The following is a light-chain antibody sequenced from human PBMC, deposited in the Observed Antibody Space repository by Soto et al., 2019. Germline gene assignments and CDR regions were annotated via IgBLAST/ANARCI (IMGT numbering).Light chain of an antibody. J-gene: IGKJ1*01. CDR2: AAS. CDR1: QTVNTY. V-gene: IGKV1-39*01. CDR3: QQYYSFPGT. Sequence: DIQMTQSPSSLSASIGDRVTITCRASQTVNTYLHWYQQKPGKAPKLLIYAASNLQSGVPSRFSGSGSGTNFTLTISCLQSEDFATYYCQQYYSFPGTFGQGTKVDIK.